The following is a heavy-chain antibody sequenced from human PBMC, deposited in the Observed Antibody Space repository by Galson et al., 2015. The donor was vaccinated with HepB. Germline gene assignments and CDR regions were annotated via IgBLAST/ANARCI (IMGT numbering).Heavy chain of an antibody. CDR2: ISSSSSYT. J-gene: IGHJ1*01. Sequence: WVRQAPGKGLEWVSYISSSSSYTNYADSVKGRFTISRDNAKNSLYLQMNSLRAEDTAVYYCARVGGAVAEYFQHWGQGTLVTVSS. D-gene: IGHD3-16*01. V-gene: IGHV3-11*06. CDR3: ARVGGAVAEYFQH.